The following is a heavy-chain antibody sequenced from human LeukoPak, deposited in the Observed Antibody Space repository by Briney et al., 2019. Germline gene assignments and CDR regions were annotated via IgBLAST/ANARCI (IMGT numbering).Heavy chain of an antibody. D-gene: IGHD2-2*01. Sequence: SETLSLTCAVYGGSFSGYYWSWIRQPPGKGLEWIGEIDHSGSTNYNPSLKSRVTMSVGTSKNQFSLRLRSVTAADTAVYYCASRGVPAATNLAYWGQGTLVTVSS. J-gene: IGHJ4*02. CDR1: GGSFSGYY. CDR3: ASRGVPAATNLAY. CDR2: IDHSGST. V-gene: IGHV4-34*01.